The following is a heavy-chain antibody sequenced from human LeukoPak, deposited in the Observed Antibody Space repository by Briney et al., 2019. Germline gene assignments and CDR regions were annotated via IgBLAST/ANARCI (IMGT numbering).Heavy chain of an antibody. CDR1: GFTFNSYS. J-gene: IGHJ4*02. CDR2: ITGTSYPK. Sequence: PGGSLRLSCRASGFTFNSYSMNWVRQAPGKGLEWISYITGTSYPKMYGDSVGGRFTISRDNAQNSLYLQMNFLRAEDTAHYYCTRDGADTGFDFDYWGQGVLVTVSS. D-gene: IGHD2-8*02. CDR3: TRDGADTGFDFDY. V-gene: IGHV3-21*05.